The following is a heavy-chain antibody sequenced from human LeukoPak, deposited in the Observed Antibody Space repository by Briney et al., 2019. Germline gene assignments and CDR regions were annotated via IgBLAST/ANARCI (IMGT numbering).Heavy chain of an antibody. CDR1: GFTFSSNW. CDR3: ARQNRIHYAMDV. D-gene: IGHD1-14*01. CDR2: IHYSGIT. Sequence: PGGSRRLSCVASGFTFSSNWMSWVRQAPGKGLEWIGNIHYSGITYYNPSLRSQITMSVDTSKNEFSLKLTSVTAADTAVYYCARQNRIHYAMDVWGQGTTVTVSS. V-gene: IGHV4-59*08. J-gene: IGHJ6*02.